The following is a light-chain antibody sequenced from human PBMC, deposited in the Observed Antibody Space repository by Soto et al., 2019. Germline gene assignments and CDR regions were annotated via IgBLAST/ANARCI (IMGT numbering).Light chain of an antibody. Sequence: EIVLTQSPATLSLSPGERATLSCRASQSVSHNYLAWYQQKPGLAPRLLIYDASCRATGIPDRFSGSGSGTYVTLIISRLEPEDVAVYYCQQDGSTPLTFGGGTKVEIK. J-gene: IGKJ4*02. CDR2: DAS. V-gene: IGKV3D-20*01. CDR3: QQDGSTPLT. CDR1: QSVSHNY.